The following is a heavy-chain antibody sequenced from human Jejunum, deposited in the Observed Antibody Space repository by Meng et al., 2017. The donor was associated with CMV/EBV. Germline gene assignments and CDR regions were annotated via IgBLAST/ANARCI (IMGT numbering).Heavy chain of an antibody. D-gene: IGHD3-3*01. Sequence: TFSSDSMNWVRQAPGKGLEWVSSISGSSSHIYYADSVKGRFTISRDNAKNSLYLQMNSLRAEDTAVYYCARDAVCGVVTYYYGMDVWGQGTTVTVSS. CDR1: TFSSDS. CDR2: ISGSSSHI. V-gene: IGHV3-21*01. CDR3: ARDAVCGVVTYYYGMDV. J-gene: IGHJ6*02.